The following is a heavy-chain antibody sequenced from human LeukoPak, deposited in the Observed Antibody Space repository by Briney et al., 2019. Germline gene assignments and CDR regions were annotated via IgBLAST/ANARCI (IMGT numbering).Heavy chain of an antibody. CDR3: ARCYYDYVWGSYHKRYYYYYMDV. CDR1: GYSISSGYY. CDR2: IYHSGST. V-gene: IGHV4-38-2*02. Sequence: SETLSLTCTVSGYSISSGYYWGWIRQPPGKGLEWIGSIYHSGSTYYNPSLKSRVTISVDTSKNQFSLKLSSVTAADTAVYYCARCYYDYVWGSYHKRYYYYYMDVWGKGTTVTVSS. D-gene: IGHD3-16*02. J-gene: IGHJ6*03.